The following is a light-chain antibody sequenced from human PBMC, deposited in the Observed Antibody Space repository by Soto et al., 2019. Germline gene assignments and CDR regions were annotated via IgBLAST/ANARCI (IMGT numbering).Light chain of an antibody. Sequence: DIQMTQSPSSLSASVGDRVTITCRASQSISSYLNWYQQKPGRAPRLLIFATSSLQRGVPSRFSGSGSGTDFTLTINSLHPEDVATYYCQQSYSTMWTFGQGTKVDIK. CDR3: QQSYSTMWT. CDR1: QSISSY. J-gene: IGKJ1*01. V-gene: IGKV1-39*01. CDR2: ATS.